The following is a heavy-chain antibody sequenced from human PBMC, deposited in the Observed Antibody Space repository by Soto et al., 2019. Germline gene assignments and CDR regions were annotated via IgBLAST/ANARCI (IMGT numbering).Heavy chain of an antibody. CDR3: AKSYEQQTRSWRAQHFDR. CDR1: GFAFNNYG. CDR2: IRTDSVDT. V-gene: IGHV3-64D*06. D-gene: IGHD6-13*01. Sequence: GGSLRLSCSASGFAFNNYGMHWVRQAPGKGLEYVAAIRTDSVDTSYADSVKGRFTISRDNSKDTLYLQMSSLRADDTAIYYCAKSYEQQTRSWRAQHFDRWGQGALVTVSS. J-gene: IGHJ4*02.